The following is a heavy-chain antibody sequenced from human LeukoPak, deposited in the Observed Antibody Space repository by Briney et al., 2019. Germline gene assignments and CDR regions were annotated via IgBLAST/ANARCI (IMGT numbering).Heavy chain of an antibody. CDR2: VNSDGSWT. CDR3: VSFYETN. J-gene: IGHJ4*02. CDR1: GNYW. Sequence: GRSLRLSCAASGNYWMHWVRQAPGKGLVWVSHVNSDGSWTSHADSVKGRLTISKDNAKNTVYLQMNNLRTEETAVYYCVSFYETNWGRGTLVTVSS. V-gene: IGHV3-74*01. D-gene: IGHD2-2*01.